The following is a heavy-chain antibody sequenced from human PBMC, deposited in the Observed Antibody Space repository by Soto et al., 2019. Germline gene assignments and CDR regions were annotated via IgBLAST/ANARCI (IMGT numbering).Heavy chain of an antibody. J-gene: IGHJ3*02. CDR2: IYYSGST. CDR1: GGSINSGGYY. D-gene: IGHD3-16*02. CDR3: ARLGDYVWGNYRYFDAFDI. Sequence: SETLSLTCTVSGGSINSGGYYWSWIRLHPGKGLEWIGYIYYSGSTYYNPSLKSRVTISVDTSKNQFSLKLSSVTAADTAVYYCARLGDYVWGNYRYFDAFDIWGQGTTVT. V-gene: IGHV4-31*03.